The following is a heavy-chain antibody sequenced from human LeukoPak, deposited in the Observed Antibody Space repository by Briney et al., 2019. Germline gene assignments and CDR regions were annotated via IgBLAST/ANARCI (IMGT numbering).Heavy chain of an antibody. D-gene: IGHD6-13*01. V-gene: IGHV1-69*13. J-gene: IGHJ5*02. CDR1: GGTFSSYA. CDR2: IIPIFGTA. Sequence: SVKVSCKASGGTFSSYAISWVRQAPGQGPEWMGGIIPIFGTANYAQKFQGRVTITADESTSTAYMELSSLRSEDTAVYYCARGWGYSSSWYHPYGLNWFDPWGQGTLVTVSS. CDR3: ARGWGYSSSWYHPYGLNWFDP.